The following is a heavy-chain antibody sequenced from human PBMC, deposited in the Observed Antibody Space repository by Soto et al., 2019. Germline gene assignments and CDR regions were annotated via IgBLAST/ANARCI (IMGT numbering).Heavy chain of an antibody. CDR1: GFTFSGSA. J-gene: IGHJ4*02. Sequence: EVQLVESGGGLVQPGESLKVSCAASGFTFSGSAMHWVRQASGKGLEWVGRIRSKANSYATAYAVSVKGRFTISRDDSRNTAYLQMNSLKTEDTAVYYCARGVYDFWSGHPEGPDYWGQGTVVTVSS. CDR3: ARGVYDFWSGHPEGPDY. V-gene: IGHV3-73*02. D-gene: IGHD3-3*01. CDR2: IRSKANSYAT.